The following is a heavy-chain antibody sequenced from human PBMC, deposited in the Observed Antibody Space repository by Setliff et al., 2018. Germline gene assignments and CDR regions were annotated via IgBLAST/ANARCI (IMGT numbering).Heavy chain of an antibody. CDR1: GYTFTRNG. CDR2: TSVYNGNT. D-gene: IGHD3-22*01. V-gene: IGHV1-18*01. Sequence: ASVKVSCKASGYTFTRNGINWVRQAPGQGLEWMGWTSVYNGNTHYAQRFQGRVTMTTDTSTTTAYMDLRSLRSDDTAVYYCASSVDYYDRNGYPYAMDVWGQGTTVTVSS. J-gene: IGHJ6*02. CDR3: ASSVDYYDRNGYPYAMDV.